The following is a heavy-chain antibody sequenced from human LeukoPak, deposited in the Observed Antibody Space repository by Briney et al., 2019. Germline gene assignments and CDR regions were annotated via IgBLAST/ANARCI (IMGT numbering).Heavy chain of an antibody. J-gene: IGHJ4*02. V-gene: IGHV4-39*01. CDR1: GGSISSSSYY. D-gene: IGHD5-18*01. CDR3: ARHKADLRRYSYGYFDS. Sequence: PSETLSLTCTVSGGSISSSSYYWGWIRQPPGKGLEWIVSIYYDEDTNYGPSLQGRVTISIDKSKNHFSLKLISVTAADTAMYYCARHKADLRRYSYGYFDSWGQGTLVTVSP. CDR2: IYYDEDT.